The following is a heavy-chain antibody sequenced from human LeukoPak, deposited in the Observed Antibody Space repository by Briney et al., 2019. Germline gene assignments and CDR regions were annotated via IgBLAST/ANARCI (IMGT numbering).Heavy chain of an antibody. CDR3: AKGVVAVAAHYWFDP. D-gene: IGHD6-13*01. Sequence: TGGSLRLSCAASGFTFSSYAMSWVRQAPGKGLEWVSVISGSGASTYYADSVKGRFTISRDNSKNTLLLQMNSLRAEDTALYYCAKGVVAVAAHYWFDPWGQGTLVTVSS. J-gene: IGHJ5*02. CDR2: ISGSGAST. CDR1: GFTFSSYA. V-gene: IGHV3-23*01.